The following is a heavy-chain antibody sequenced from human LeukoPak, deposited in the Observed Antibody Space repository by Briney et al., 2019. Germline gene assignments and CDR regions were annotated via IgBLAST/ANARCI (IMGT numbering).Heavy chain of an antibody. V-gene: IGHV1-8*03. J-gene: IGHJ4*02. CDR2: MNPNSGNT. CDR1: GGTFSSYA. Sequence: ASVKVSCKASGGTFSSYAINWVRQATGQGLEWMGWMNPNSGNTGYAQKFQGRVTITRNTSISTAYMELSSLRSEDAAVYYCARASIAARRSLDYWGQGTLVTVSS. D-gene: IGHD6-6*01. CDR3: ARASIAARRSLDY.